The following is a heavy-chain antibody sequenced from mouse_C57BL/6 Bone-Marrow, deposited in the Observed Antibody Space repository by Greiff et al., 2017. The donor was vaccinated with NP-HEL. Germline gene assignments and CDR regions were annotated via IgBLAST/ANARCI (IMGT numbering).Heavy chain of an antibody. Sequence: EVQVVESGGGLVKPGGSLKLSCAASGFTFSSYAMSWVRQTPEKRLEWVATISDGGSYTYYPDNVKGRFTISRDNAKNNLYLQMSHLKSEDTAMYYCARDLPAQALYWGQGTLVTVSA. J-gene: IGHJ3*01. CDR3: ARDLPAQALY. CDR2: ISDGGSYT. V-gene: IGHV5-4*01. CDR1: GFTFSSYA. D-gene: IGHD3-2*02.